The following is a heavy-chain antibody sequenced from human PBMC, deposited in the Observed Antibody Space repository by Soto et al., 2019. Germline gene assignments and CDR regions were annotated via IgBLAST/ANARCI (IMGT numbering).Heavy chain of an antibody. Sequence: EVQLVESGGGLVKPGGSLRLSCAASGFTFSNAWMSWVRQAPGKGLEWVGRIKSKTDGGTTDYAAPVKGRFTISRDDSKNTLYLQMNSLKTEDTAVYYCTTDPGAYVWGSYRYFYWGQGTLVTVSS. CDR3: TTDPGAYVWGSYRYFY. CDR1: GFTFSNAW. V-gene: IGHV3-15*01. J-gene: IGHJ4*02. CDR2: IKSKTDGGTT. D-gene: IGHD3-16*02.